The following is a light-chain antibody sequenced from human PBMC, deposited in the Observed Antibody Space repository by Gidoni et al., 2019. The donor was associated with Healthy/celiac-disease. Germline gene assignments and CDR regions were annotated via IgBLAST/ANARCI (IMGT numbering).Light chain of an antibody. CDR3: QQYGSSGVT. Sequence: EIVLTQSPGTLSLSPGERATLSCRASQSVSSSYLAWYQQKPGQAPRLLIYVASSRATGIPYRFSGSVSGTDFTLTISRLEPEDFAVYYCQQYGSSGVTFGGGTKVEIK. CDR1: QSVSSSY. J-gene: IGKJ4*01. CDR2: VAS. V-gene: IGKV3-20*01.